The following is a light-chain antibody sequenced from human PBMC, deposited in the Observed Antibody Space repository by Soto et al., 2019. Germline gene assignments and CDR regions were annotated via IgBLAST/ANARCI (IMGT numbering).Light chain of an antibody. CDR3: QQRNNWPPWT. CDR2: DAS. V-gene: IGKV3-11*01. Sequence: EVALTQSPVTLSLSPGERATLSCRASQSFRGLLAWYQQKPGQAPRLLIYDASNRATGIPPRFSGSGSGTDFTLTISSPEPQDFAVYYCQQRNNWPPWTFGQGTKVDIK. J-gene: IGKJ1*01. CDR1: QSFRGL.